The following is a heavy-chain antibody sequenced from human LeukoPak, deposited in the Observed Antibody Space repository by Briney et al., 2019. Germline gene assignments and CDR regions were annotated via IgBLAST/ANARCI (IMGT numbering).Heavy chain of an antibody. CDR2: IHDTGST. D-gene: IGHD2-2*01. V-gene: IGHV4-59*11. CDR1: CGSLSSHY. Sequence: SETLSLTCSVSCGSLSSHYWSWIRQPPGKGLELIGHIHDTGSTFYNPSLRGQVTISLDTSNNQFSLKLTSMTAADTAVYYCERFSSGCSTSSCYLTYWGQGTLVTVS. CDR3: ERFSSGCSTSSCYLTY. J-gene: IGHJ4*02.